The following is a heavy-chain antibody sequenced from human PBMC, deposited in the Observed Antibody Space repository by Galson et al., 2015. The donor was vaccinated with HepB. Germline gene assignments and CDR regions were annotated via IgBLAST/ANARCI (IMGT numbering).Heavy chain of an antibody. D-gene: IGHD6-13*01. CDR2: INTNTGNP. Sequence: SVKVSCKASGYTFTSYAMNWVRQAPGQGLEWMGWINTNTGNPTYAQGFTGRFVFSLDTSVSTAYLQISSLKAEDTAVYYCARAYSSSRYNWFDPWGQGTLVTVSS. J-gene: IGHJ5*02. V-gene: IGHV7-4-1*02. CDR3: ARAYSSSRYNWFDP. CDR1: GYTFTSYA.